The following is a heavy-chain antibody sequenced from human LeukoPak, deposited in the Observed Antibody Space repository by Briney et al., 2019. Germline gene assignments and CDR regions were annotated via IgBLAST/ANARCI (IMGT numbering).Heavy chain of an antibody. CDR2: MNPNSGNT. J-gene: IGHJ3*02. D-gene: IGHD3-22*01. V-gene: IGHV1-8*01. CDR1: GYTFTSYD. CDR3: ARDMIGRRDRYAFDI. Sequence: ASVKVSCKASGYTFTSYDINWVRQATGQGLGWMGWMNPNSGNTGYAQKFQGRVTMTRNTSISTAYMELSSPRSEDTAVYYCARDMIGRRDRYAFDIWGQGTMVTVSS.